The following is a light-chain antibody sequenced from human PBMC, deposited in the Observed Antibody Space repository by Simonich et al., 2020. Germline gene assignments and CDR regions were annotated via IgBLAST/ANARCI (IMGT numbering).Light chain of an antibody. CDR1: ALPKKY. J-gene: IGLJ2*01. Sequence: SYELTQPPSVSVSPGQTARITCSGDALPKKYAYWYQQKSGQAPVLVSYEDSKRPSGIPGRFSGSSSGTMATLTISGAQVEDEADYYCYSTDSSGNHRVFGGGTKLT. V-gene: IGLV3-10*01. CDR3: YSTDSSGNHRV. CDR2: EDS.